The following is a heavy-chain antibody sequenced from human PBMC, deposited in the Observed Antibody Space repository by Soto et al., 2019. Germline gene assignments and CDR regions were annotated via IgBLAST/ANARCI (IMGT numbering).Heavy chain of an antibody. Sequence: EVQLEESGGGLVQPGGSLRLSCAASGFTFSSYWMHWVRQAPGKGLVWVSRINSDGTTTTYADSVKGRFTISRDNAKNTLYLQMNSLGAEDRAVYYCARARPGGYDSGWGDFQHWGQGTLVTVSS. D-gene: IGHD3-10*01. CDR1: GFTFSSYW. J-gene: IGHJ1*01. CDR3: ARARPGGYDSGWGDFQH. V-gene: IGHV3-74*01. CDR2: INSDGTTT.